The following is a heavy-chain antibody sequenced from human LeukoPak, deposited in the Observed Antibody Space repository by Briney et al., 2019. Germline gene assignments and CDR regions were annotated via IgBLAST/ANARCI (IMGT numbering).Heavy chain of an antibody. CDR3: ARALDYDFWSGYYRTDAFDI. D-gene: IGHD3-3*01. Sequence: SETLSLTCTVSGGSISSYYWSWIRQPPGKGLEWIGYIYYSGSTNYNPSLKSRVTISVDTSKNQFSLKLSSVTAADTAVYYCARALDYDFWSGYYRTDAFDIWGQGTMVTVCS. V-gene: IGHV4-59*01. CDR2: IYYSGST. J-gene: IGHJ3*02. CDR1: GGSISSYY.